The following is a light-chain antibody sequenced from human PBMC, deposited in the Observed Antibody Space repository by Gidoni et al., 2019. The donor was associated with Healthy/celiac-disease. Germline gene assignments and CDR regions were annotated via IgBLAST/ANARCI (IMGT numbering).Light chain of an antibody. J-gene: IGLJ1*01. CDR2: EVS. CDR1: SSDVGGYNY. CDR3: SSYTSSSTV. V-gene: IGLV2-14*01. Sequence: QSALTQPASVSGSPGQSITISCTGTSSDVGGYNYVSWYQQHPGKAPKLMIYEVSNRPSGVSNRFSGLQAEDEADYYCSSYTSSSTVFGTGTKVTVL.